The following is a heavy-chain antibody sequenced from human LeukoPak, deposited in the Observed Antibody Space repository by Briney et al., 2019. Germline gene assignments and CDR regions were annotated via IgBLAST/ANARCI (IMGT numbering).Heavy chain of an antibody. CDR3: AGRVAFDP. V-gene: IGHV3-23*01. Sequence: GGSLRLSCAASGLTFSTYVMSWVRQAPGKGLEWVSSISGGGGTLFYTDSVKGRFSISRDNFKNTLYLQMNSLRAEDTAVYYCAGRVAFDPWGQGTLVTVSS. CDR1: GLTFSTYV. J-gene: IGHJ5*02. CDR2: ISGGGGTL.